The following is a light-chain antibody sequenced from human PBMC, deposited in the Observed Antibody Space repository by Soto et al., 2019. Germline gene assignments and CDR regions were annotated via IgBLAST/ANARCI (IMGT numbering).Light chain of an antibody. Sequence: QSVLTQPPSVSGAPGQRVTISCTGSSSNIGAGYDVHWYQQLPGTAPKLLIYGNSNRPSGVPDRFSGSKSGNTASLTISGLQAEDEADYFCSSYVGDSAYAFGTGTKLTVL. J-gene: IGLJ1*01. V-gene: IGLV1-40*01. CDR2: GNS. CDR1: SSNIGAGYD. CDR3: SSYVGDSAYA.